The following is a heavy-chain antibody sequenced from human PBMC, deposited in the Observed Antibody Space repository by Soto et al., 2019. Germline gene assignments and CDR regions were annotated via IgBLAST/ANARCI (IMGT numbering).Heavy chain of an antibody. D-gene: IGHD3-22*01. CDR2: ISAYNGNT. J-gene: IGHJ4*02. V-gene: IGHV1-18*01. CDR3: ARGADYYDSSGSPWYFDY. CDR1: GYTFTSYG. Sequence: QVQLVQSGAEVKKPGASVKVSCKASGYTFTSYGISWVRQAPGQGLEWMGWISAYNGNTNYAQKLQGRVTMTTDTSTSAACMEVRSMRSDDTAVYYCARGADYYDSSGSPWYFDYWGQGTLVTVSS.